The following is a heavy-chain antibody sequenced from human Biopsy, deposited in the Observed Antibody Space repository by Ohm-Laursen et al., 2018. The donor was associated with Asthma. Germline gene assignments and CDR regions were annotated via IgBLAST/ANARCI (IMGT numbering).Heavy chain of an antibody. J-gene: IGHJ3*01. D-gene: IGHD3-9*01. CDR2: INAGDGNT. CDR3: ARTYYDFLTGQVNDAFAL. Sequence: ASVKVSCKASGYTFIHFAIHWVRRAPGQRLGWMGWINAGDGNTKYSQKFQGRVTITRDTSASTAYMDLRSLRSEDTAMYYCARTYYDFLTGQVNDAFALWGQGTMVTVSS. CDR1: GYTFIHFA. V-gene: IGHV1-3*01.